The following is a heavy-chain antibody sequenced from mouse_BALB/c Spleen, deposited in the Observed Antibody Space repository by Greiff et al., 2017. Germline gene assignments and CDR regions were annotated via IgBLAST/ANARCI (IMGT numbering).Heavy chain of an antibody. CDR3: ARGGRSPYAMDY. V-gene: IGHV5-6-3*01. Sequence: VQLKESGGGLVQPGGSLKLSCAASGFTFSSYGMSWVRQTPDKRLELVATINSNGGSTYYPDSVKGRFTISRDNAKNTLYLQMSSLKSEDTAVYYCARGGRSPYAMDYWGQGTSVTVSS. CDR1: GFTFSSYG. D-gene: IGHD3-3*01. J-gene: IGHJ4*01. CDR2: INSNGGST.